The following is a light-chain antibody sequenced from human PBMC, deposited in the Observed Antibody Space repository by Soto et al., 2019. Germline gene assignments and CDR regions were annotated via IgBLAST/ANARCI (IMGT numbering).Light chain of an antibody. V-gene: IGKV1-39*01. CDR2: ASS. CDR3: QHTYSNPRT. J-gene: IGKJ1*01. CDR1: QSISIY. Sequence: IQMTQSPSSLSASVGDRVTITCRTSQSISIYLNWYQQIPGKAPKLLIYASSNLHTGVPSRFSGSASGTDFTLTISSLQPEDSATYYCQHTYSNPRTFGQGTKVDIK.